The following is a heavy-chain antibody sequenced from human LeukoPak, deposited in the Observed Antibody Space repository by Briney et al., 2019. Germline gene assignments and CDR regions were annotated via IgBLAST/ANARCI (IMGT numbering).Heavy chain of an antibody. CDR3: ARAGNYDFWSGYYYGMDV. J-gene: IGHJ6*02. CDR2: ISYDGSNK. Sequence: PGGSLRLSCAASGFTFSSYAMSWVRQAPGKGLEWVAVISYDGSNKYYADSVKGRFTISRDNSKNTLYLQMNSLRAEDTAVYYCARAGNYDFWSGYYYGMDVWGQGTTVTVSS. CDR1: GFTFSSYA. D-gene: IGHD3-3*01. V-gene: IGHV3-30-3*01.